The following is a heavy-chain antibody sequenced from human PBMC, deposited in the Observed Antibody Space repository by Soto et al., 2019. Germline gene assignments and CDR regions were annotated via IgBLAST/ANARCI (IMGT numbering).Heavy chain of an antibody. CDR1: GFTFSRSA. CDR2: ISGSGGST. V-gene: IGHV3-23*01. D-gene: IGHD3-10*01. CDR3: AKDSPYFGSGSLDY. Sequence: EVQLLESGGGLIQPGGSLRLSCAASGFTFSRSAMNWVRQAPGKGLVWVSSISGSGGSTFYADSVKGRFTISRDNSNNTLYPQTKSLRAEDTAVYYCAKDSPYFGSGSLDYWGQGTLVTVSS. J-gene: IGHJ4*02.